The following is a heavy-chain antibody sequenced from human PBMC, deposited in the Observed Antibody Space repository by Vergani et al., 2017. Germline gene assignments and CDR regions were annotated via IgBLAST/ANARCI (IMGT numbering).Heavy chain of an antibody. CDR3: ARGRLEYSTSLYYFDY. J-gene: IGHJ4*02. V-gene: IGHV1-69*06. Sequence: QVQLVQSGAEVKKPGSSVKVSCKASGGTFSSYAISWVRQAPGQGLEWMGGIIPIFGTANYARKFQGRVTITADKSTSTAYMELSSLRSDDTAVYFCARGRLEYSTSLYYFDYWSLGALVTVSS. D-gene: IGHD6-6*01. CDR2: IIPIFGTA. CDR1: GGTFSSYA.